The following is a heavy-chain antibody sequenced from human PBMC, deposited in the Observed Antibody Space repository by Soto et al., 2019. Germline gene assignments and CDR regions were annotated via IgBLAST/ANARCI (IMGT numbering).Heavy chain of an antibody. CDR1: GGSFSGYY. J-gene: IGHJ5*02. Sequence: SETLSLTCAVYGGSFSGYYWSWIRQPPGKGLEWIGEINHSGSTNYNPSLKSRVTISVDTSKNQFSLKLSSVTAADTAVYYCARHSPVVVAATDNWFDPWGQGTLVTVSS. CDR3: ARHSPVVVAATDNWFDP. V-gene: IGHV4-34*01. CDR2: INHSGST. D-gene: IGHD2-15*01.